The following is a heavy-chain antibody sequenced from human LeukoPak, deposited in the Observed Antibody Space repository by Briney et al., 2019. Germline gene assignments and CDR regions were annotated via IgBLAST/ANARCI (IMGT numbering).Heavy chain of an antibody. Sequence: GGSLRLSCAASGFTFSSSWMTWVRQAPGKGLEWVANIKEDGSEKYYVDSVKGRFTISRDNAKNSLYLQMNSLRAEDTAVYYCARDQRASPAAADYWGQGTLVTVSS. V-gene: IGHV3-7*01. J-gene: IGHJ4*02. D-gene: IGHD2-15*01. CDR3: ARDQRASPAAADY. CDR2: IKEDGSEK. CDR1: GFTFSSSW.